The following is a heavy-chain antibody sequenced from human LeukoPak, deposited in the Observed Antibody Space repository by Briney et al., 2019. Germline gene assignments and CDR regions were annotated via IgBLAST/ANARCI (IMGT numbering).Heavy chain of an antibody. D-gene: IGHD6-6*01. CDR1: GFTFSSYA. V-gene: IGHV3-30*02. CDR3: AKDGLGIAARPREYFQH. CDR2: IRYDGSNK. Sequence: GGSLRLSCAAPGFTFSSYAMHWVRQAPGKRLEWVAFIRYDGSNKYYADSVKGRFTISRDNSKNTLYLQMNSLRAEDTAVYYCAKDGLGIAARPREYFQHWGQGTLVTVSS. J-gene: IGHJ1*01.